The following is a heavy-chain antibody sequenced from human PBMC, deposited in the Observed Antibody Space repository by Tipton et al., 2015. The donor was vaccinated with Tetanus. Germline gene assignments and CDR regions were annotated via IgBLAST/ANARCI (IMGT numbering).Heavy chain of an antibody. CDR3: ATGEMFSYDSGGDNFSYGTDV. D-gene: IGHD3-22*01. V-gene: IGHV4-31*03. CDR1: GGSVGAGGSY. Sequence: TLSLTCTVSGGSVGAGGSYWSWLRQLPGKGLEWIGYIYNGGTTNYNPSLRGRLSISVDTSKNHFSLKLTSVTAADAAVYYCATGEMFSYDSGGDNFSYGTDVWGQGTTVTVSS. CDR2: IYNGGTT. J-gene: IGHJ6*02.